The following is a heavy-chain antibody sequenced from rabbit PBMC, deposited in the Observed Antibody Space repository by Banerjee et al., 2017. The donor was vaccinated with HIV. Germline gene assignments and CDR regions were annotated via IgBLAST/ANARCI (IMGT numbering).Heavy chain of an antibody. CDR1: GFSLSSNYV. V-gene: IGHV1S45*01. J-gene: IGHJ4*01. D-gene: IGHD6-1*01. Sequence: QEQLVESGGGLVQPGASLPLTCTASGFSLSSNYVMYWVRQAPGKGLEWIGCINTGSGSAYYASWAKGRFTISKTSSTTVTLQMTSLTAADTATYFCASSYYSYGGVGYAAATWGPGTLVTVS. CDR2: INTGSGSA. CDR3: ASSYYSYGGVGYAAAT.